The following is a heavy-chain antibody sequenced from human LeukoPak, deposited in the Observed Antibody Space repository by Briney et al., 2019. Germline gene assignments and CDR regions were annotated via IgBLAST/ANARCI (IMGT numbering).Heavy chain of an antibody. CDR1: GFTFSSYA. Sequence: AGGSLRLSCAASGFTFSSYAMSWVRQAPGKGLEWVSAISGSGGSTYYADSVKGRFTISRDNSKNTLYLQMNSLRAEDTAVYYCAKDRAAAAAPTLFDYWGQGTLVTVSS. D-gene: IGHD6-13*01. J-gene: IGHJ4*02. CDR3: AKDRAAAAAPTLFDY. V-gene: IGHV3-23*01. CDR2: ISGSGGST.